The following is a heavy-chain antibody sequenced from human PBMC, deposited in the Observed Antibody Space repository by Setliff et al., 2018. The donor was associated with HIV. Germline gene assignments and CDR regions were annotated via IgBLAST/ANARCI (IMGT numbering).Heavy chain of an antibody. Sequence: SETLSLTCTVSAGSIRSSTYYWAWIRQPPGKGLEWVGTIYYSGSTYYNPSLKSRATISVDMSKNQFSLRLSSVTAADTAVYYCIIAYSSGWLAPMGFDSWGQGTLVTVSS. CDR2: IYYSGST. J-gene: IGHJ4*02. D-gene: IGHD6-19*01. CDR3: IIAYSSGWLAPMGFDS. V-gene: IGHV4-39*01. CDR1: AGSIRSSTYY.